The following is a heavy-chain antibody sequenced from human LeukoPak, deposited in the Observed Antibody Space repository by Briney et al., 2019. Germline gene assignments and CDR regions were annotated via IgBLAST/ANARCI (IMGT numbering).Heavy chain of an antibody. V-gene: IGHV1-8*01. CDR2: MNPNSGNT. Sequence: ASVKVSCKASGYTITSYDINWVRQATGQGLEWMGWMNPNSGNTGYAQKFQGRVTMTRNTSISTAYMELSSLRSEDTAVYYCARETPGEIAVAGNGYFDYWGQGTLVTVSS. CDR3: ARETPGEIAVAGNGYFDY. CDR1: GYTITSYD. J-gene: IGHJ4*02. D-gene: IGHD6-19*01.